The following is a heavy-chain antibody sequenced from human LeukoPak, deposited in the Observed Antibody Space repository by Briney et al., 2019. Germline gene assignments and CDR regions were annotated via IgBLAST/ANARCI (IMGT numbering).Heavy chain of an antibody. Sequence: GGSLRLSCAASGFTVSNNYMSWVRQTPGKGLEWVSVIYVGGSAYYADSVKGRFTISRDDSKNTLYLQMNSLRAEDTAVFYCAKGAPCSSTNCYYFYGMDVWGQGTTVTVSS. V-gene: IGHV3-53*01. CDR1: GFTVSNNY. J-gene: IGHJ6*02. CDR2: IYVGGSA. CDR3: AKGAPCSSTNCYYFYGMDV. D-gene: IGHD2-2*01.